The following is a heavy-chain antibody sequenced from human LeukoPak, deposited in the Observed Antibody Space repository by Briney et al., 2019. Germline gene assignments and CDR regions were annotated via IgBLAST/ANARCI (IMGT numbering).Heavy chain of an antibody. Sequence: SVRVSCKASGGTFSSYAISWVRQAPGQGLEWMGGIIPIFGTANYAQKFQGRVTITTDESTSTAYMELSSLRSEDAAVYYCARVRYYYYYYMDVWGKGTTVTVSS. CDR2: IIPIFGTA. J-gene: IGHJ6*03. CDR1: GGTFSSYA. CDR3: ARVRYYYYYYMDV. V-gene: IGHV1-69*05.